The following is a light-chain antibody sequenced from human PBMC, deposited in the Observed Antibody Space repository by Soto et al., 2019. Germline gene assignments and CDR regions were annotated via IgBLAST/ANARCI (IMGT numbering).Light chain of an antibody. CDR3: QQYGSSTWT. V-gene: IGKV3-20*01. J-gene: IGKJ1*01. Sequence: EIVLTQSPGTLSLSPGERATLSCSASQSGSSSYLAWYQKKAGQAPRLLIYGVSTRATGIPDRFSGSGSGTDFDLTISRLEPDDFSVYYCQQYGSSTWTFGQGTKVEIK. CDR1: QSGSSSY. CDR2: GVS.